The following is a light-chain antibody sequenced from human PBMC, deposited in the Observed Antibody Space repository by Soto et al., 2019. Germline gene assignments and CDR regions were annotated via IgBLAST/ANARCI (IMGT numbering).Light chain of an antibody. CDR2: GAS. V-gene: IGKV3-20*01. J-gene: IGKJ4*01. CDR1: QSVSGSY. Sequence: EIVLTQSPGTLSLSPGERATLSCRASQSVSGSYLAWYQQKPGQAPSLLIYGASSRATGIPDRFSGSGSGTDFTLTISRLEPEDVAVYYCQQYGRSLTFGGGTKVEIK. CDR3: QQYGRSLT.